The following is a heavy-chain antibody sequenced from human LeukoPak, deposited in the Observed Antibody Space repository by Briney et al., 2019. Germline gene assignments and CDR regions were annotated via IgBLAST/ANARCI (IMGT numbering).Heavy chain of an antibody. CDR3: ARGSPDY. CDR1: GGSFSGYY. J-gene: IGHJ4*02. V-gene: IGHV4-34*01. CDR2: INHSGST. Sequence: ASETLSLTCAVYGGSFSGYYLSWIRQPPGKGLEWIGEINHSGSTNYNPSLKSRVTISVDTSKNQFSLKLSSVTAADTAVYYCARGSPDYWGQGTLVTVSS.